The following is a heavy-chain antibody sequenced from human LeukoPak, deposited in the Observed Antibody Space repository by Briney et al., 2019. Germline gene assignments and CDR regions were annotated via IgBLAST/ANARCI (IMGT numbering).Heavy chain of an antibody. CDR2: FYYSGST. CDR1: GGSISSHY. CDR3: TRLLDNDSSGYPDTFDM. J-gene: IGHJ3*02. Sequence: SETLSLTCTVSGGSISSHYWSWIRKPPGKGLEWFGYFYYSGSTNYNPSLQSRVAISVDTSKNHFSLKLTSVTAADTAVYYCTRLLDNDSSGYPDTFDMWGQGTMVTVSS. V-gene: IGHV4-59*11. D-gene: IGHD3-22*01.